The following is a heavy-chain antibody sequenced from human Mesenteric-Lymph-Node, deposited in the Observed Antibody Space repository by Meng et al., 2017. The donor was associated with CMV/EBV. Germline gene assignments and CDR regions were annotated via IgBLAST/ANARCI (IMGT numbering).Heavy chain of an antibody. Sequence: GGSLRLSCAASGFTVSSNYMSWVRQAPGKGLEWVSVIYSGGSTYYADSVKGRFTISRDNSKNTLYLQMNSLRAEDTAVYYCARLGLTMVRGPWGQGTLVTVSS. CDR2: IYSGGST. CDR1: GFTVSSNY. J-gene: IGHJ5*02. V-gene: IGHV3-66*02. CDR3: ARLGLTMVRGP. D-gene: IGHD3-10*01.